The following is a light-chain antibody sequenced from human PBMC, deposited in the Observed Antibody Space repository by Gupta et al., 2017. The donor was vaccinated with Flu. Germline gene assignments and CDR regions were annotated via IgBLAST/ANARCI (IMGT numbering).Light chain of an antibody. CDR2: AAS. V-gene: IGKV1-39*01. J-gene: IGKJ1*01. CDR3: QQTYSAPRT. Sequence: DIQMTQSPSSLSASVGDRVTITCRASQTITNSLNWYQQIPLKAPKLLIHAASRLQSGVPSRFSGSGSGTDFTLTISSLQPEDFATYYCQQTYSAPRTFGQGTKVEI. CDR1: QTITNS.